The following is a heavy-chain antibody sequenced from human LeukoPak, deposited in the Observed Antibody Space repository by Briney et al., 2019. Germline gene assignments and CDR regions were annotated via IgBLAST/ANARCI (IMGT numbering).Heavy chain of an antibody. CDR3: ATYRQVLLPFES. CDR1: GFTFSTSA. Sequence: PGGSLRLSCAASGFTFSTSAMIWVRQPPGKGLEWVSSIFPSGGEIHYADSVRGRFTISRDNSKSTLSLQMNSLRAEDTAMYYCATYRQVLLPFESWGQGTLVTVSS. D-gene: IGHD2-8*02. V-gene: IGHV3-23*01. J-gene: IGHJ4*02. CDR2: IFPSGGEI.